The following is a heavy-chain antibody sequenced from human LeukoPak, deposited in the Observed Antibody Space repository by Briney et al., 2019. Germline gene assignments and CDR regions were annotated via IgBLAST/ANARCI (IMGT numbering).Heavy chain of an antibody. J-gene: IGHJ4*02. V-gene: IGHV3-33*01. D-gene: IGHD6-13*01. CDR1: GFSLSAYG. Sequence: GGSLRLSCAASGFSLSAYGVHWVRQAPGKGLEWVAVIWYDGTSKDYADSVKGRFTFSRGNSKNTLYLQMNSLTVEDTAVYYCARTQSSSLIDYWGQGTLFTVSS. CDR3: ARTQSSSLIDY. CDR2: IWYDGTSK.